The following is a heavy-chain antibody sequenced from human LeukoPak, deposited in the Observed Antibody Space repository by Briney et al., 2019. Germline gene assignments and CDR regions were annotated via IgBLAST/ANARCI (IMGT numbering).Heavy chain of an antibody. Sequence: GGSLRLSCAASGFTFSTYGMHWVRQAPGKGLEWVAFIRYDGSNKYYADSVTGRFTISRDNSKNTLYLQMNSLRAEDTAVYYCAKDNYDYGDYDGGDYWGQGTLVTVSS. V-gene: IGHV3-30*02. J-gene: IGHJ4*02. CDR3: AKDNYDYGDYDGGDY. D-gene: IGHD4-17*01. CDR1: GFTFSTYG. CDR2: IRYDGSNK.